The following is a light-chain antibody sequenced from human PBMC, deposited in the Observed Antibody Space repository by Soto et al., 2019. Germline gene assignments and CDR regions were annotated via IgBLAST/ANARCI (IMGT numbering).Light chain of an antibody. J-gene: IGKJ5*01. Sequence: EVVLTQSPGTLSLSPGERATLSCRASQSISQSLAWYQQRPGQSPRLLIYDASRRATGIPDRFTGSGFGTDFTLTISSLEPEDFAVYYCQQRSNLPPTFGQGTRLEIK. CDR3: QQRSNLPPT. V-gene: IGKV3-11*01. CDR2: DAS. CDR1: QSISQS.